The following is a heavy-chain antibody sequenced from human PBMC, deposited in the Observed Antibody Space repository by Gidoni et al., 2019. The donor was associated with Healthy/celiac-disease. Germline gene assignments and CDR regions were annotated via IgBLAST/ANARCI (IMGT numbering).Heavy chain of an antibody. CDR2: ISGSGGST. V-gene: IGHV3-23*01. Sequence: EVQLLESGGGLVQPGGSLRLYCAASGFTFSSYAMSWVRQAPGTGLGVFSAISGSGGSTYYADAVHGWFTISRDNSKNTLYLKMNRLGDEATAVYYCAKEPSSGWYGDAFDIWGQGTMVTVSS. J-gene: IGHJ3*02. D-gene: IGHD6-19*01. CDR3: AKEPSSGWYGDAFDI. CDR1: GFTFSSYA.